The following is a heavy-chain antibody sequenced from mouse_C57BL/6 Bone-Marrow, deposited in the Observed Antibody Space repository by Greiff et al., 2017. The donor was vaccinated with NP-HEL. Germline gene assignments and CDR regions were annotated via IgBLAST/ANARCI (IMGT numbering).Heavy chain of an antibody. CDR2: IYPGSGNT. D-gene: IGHD4-1*01. V-gene: IGHV1-76*01. Sequence: QVQLQQSGAELVRPGASVKLSCKASGYTFTDYYINWVKQRPGQGLEWIARIYPGSGNTYYNEKFKGKATLTAEKSSSTAYMQLSSLTSEDSAVYFCSLTGTFAMDYWGQGTSVTVSS. J-gene: IGHJ4*01. CDR1: GYTFTDYY. CDR3: SLTGTFAMDY.